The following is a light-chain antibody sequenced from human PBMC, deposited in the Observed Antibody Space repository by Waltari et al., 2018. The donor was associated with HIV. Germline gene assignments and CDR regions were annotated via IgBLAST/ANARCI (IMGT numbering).Light chain of an antibody. V-gene: IGLV1-44*01. Sequence: QSVLTQPPSESGTPGHRVTISCSGSSSNIGRNTVNWYQHLPGPAPKVLIYSNNQRPSEVPDRFSGSKSGTSVALAISGLQSEDEADYYCATWDDSLNGVVFGGGTKLTV. CDR1: SSNIGRNT. CDR3: ATWDDSLNGVV. CDR2: SNN. J-gene: IGLJ2*01.